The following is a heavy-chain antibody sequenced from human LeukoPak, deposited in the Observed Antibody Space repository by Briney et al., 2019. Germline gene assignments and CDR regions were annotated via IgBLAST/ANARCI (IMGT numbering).Heavy chain of an antibody. D-gene: IGHD3-10*01. J-gene: IGHJ5*02. CDR2: IYNGGII. CDR1: GGSVNSVSHY. V-gene: IGHV4-61*01. Sequence: SETLSLTCTVSGGSVNSVSHYWGWIRQPPGKGLEWIGRIYNGGIITYNPSLKSRVTMSIDTSNNQFSLRLRFVTAADTAVYYCARDSGTTGEVKFDPWGQGTLVTVSS. CDR3: ARDSGTTGEVKFDP.